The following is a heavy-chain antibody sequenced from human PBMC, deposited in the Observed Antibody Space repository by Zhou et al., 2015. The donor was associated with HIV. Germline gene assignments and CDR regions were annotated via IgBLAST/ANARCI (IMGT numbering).Heavy chain of an antibody. CDR2: IIPILGIA. CDR3: ARGYCSSTSCFYYYGMDV. D-gene: IGHD2-2*01. CDR1: GGTFSSYT. J-gene: IGHJ6*02. Sequence: QVQLVQSGAEVKKPGSSVKVSCKASGGTFSSYTISWVRQAPGQGLEWMGRIIPILGIANYAQKFQGRVTITADKSTSTAYMELSSLRSEDTAVYYCARGYCSSTSCFYYYGMDVWGQGTTVTVSS. V-gene: IGHV1-69*02.